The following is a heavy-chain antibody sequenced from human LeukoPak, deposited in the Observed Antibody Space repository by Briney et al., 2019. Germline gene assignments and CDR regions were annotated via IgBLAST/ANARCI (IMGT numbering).Heavy chain of an antibody. CDR2: IRSDGINK. D-gene: IGHD6-19*01. J-gene: IGHJ4*02. CDR3: AKGSAWSHGYFDY. Sequence: GGSLRLSCAASGFTFSDYGMHWVRQAPGKWLEWVTFIRSDGINKYYSDSVKGRFTISRDNSKNTLYLQMNSLRPEDTAIYYCAKGSAWSHGYFDYWGQGTLVTVSS. CDR1: GFTFSDYG. V-gene: IGHV3-30*02.